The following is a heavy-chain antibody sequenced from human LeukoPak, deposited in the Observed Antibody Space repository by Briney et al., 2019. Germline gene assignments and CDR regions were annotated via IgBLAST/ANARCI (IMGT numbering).Heavy chain of an antibody. CDR2: IKQDGSEK. V-gene: IGHV3-7*01. J-gene: IGHJ6*04. Sequence: GGSLRLSCAASGFTFSSYSMNWVRQAPGKGLEWVANIKQDGSEKYYVDSVRGRFTISRDNAKNSMYLQMNSLRVEDTAVYYCARALLGGFMDVWGKGTTVTVSS. CDR1: GFTFSSYS. D-gene: IGHD2-21*01. CDR3: ARALLGGFMDV.